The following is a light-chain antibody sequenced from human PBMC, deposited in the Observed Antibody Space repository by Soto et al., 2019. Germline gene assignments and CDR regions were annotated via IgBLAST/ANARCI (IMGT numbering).Light chain of an antibody. J-gene: IGLJ2*01. V-gene: IGLV2-8*01. CDR1: SSDVGGYDY. CDR3: SSYAGSNNLV. CDR2: EVS. Sequence: QSALTQPPSASGSPGQSVTDSCTGTSSDVGGYDYVSWYQQHPGKAPKLMMYEVSKRPSGVPDRFSGSKSGDTASLTVSGLQAEDEADYYCSSYAGSNNLVFGGGTQLTVL.